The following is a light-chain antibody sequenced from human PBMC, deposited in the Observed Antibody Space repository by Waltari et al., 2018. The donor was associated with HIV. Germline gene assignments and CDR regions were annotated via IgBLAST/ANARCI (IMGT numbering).Light chain of an antibody. CDR1: SHRSFF. J-gene: IGLJ1*01. CDR2: GAN. CDR3: HSRDTNSDHYV. Sequence: SSELPQYPVVSVALGQTINITCQGASHRSFFANWYQQRPGQAPVLVVYGANRRPSGIPDRFSASNSGNTSSLIISDSQAVDEADYYCHSRDTNSDHYVFGGGTRVIV. V-gene: IGLV3-19*01.